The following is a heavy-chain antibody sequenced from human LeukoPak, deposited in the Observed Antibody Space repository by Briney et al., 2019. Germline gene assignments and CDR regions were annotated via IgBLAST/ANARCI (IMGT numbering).Heavy chain of an antibody. CDR1: GYSFTSYW. CDR3: ARRGGNYYDSSGYYYAFDI. J-gene: IGHJ3*02. D-gene: IGHD3-22*01. CDR2: IYPGDSDT. V-gene: IGHV5-51*01. Sequence: GESLKISCKGTGYSFTSYWIGWVRQMPGKGLERMGIIYPGDSDTRYSPSFQGQVTISADKSISTAYLQWSSLKASDTAMYYCARRGGNYYDSSGYYYAFDIWGQGTMVTVSS.